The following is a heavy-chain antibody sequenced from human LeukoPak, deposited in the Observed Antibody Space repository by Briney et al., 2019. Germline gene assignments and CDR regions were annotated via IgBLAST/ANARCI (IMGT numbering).Heavy chain of an antibody. D-gene: IGHD3-10*01. CDR2: IWYDGSNK. V-gene: IGHV3-33*01. Sequence: GSLRLSCAASGFTFSSYGMHWVRQAPGKGLEWVAVIWYDGSNKYYADSVKGRFTISRDNSKNTLYLQMNSLRAEDTAVYYCARVTGPTSTVVRGVIIPAFDYWGQGTLVTVSS. CDR1: GFTFSSYG. CDR3: ARVTGPTSTVVRGVIIPAFDY. J-gene: IGHJ4*02.